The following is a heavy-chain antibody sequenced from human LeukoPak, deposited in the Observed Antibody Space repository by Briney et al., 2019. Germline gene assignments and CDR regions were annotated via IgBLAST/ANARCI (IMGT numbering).Heavy chain of an antibody. J-gene: IGHJ4*02. V-gene: IGHV4-59*01. CDR2: IYYSGST. D-gene: IGHD2-15*01. CDR1: GGSISSYY. Sequence: SETLSLTCTVSGGSISSYYWSWIRQPPGKGLEWIGYIYYSGSTNYNPSLKSRVTISVDTSKNQFSLKLSSVTAADTAVYYCARDSLLGNYFDCWGQGTLVAVSS. CDR3: ARDSLLGNYFDC.